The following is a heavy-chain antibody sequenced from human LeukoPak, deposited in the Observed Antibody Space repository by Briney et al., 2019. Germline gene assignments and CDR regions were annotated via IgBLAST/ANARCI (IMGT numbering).Heavy chain of an antibody. Sequence: ASVKVSCKASGYTFTSYGFTWVRQAPGQGLEWMGWINPNSGGTNYAQKFQGRVTMTRDTSISTAYMELSRLTSDDTAVYYCARVSLTAQYLLDYWGQGTLVTVSS. V-gene: IGHV1-2*02. D-gene: IGHD2/OR15-2a*01. CDR3: ARVSLTAQYLLDY. CDR2: INPNSGGT. CDR1: GYTFTSYG. J-gene: IGHJ4*02.